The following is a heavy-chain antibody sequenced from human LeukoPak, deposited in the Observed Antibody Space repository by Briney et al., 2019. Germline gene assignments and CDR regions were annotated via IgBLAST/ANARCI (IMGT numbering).Heavy chain of an antibody. D-gene: IGHD1-7*01. CDR3: ARGRTTFDY. Sequence: SETLSLTCTVSGGSISSGGYYWGCIRQLPGKGLEWIGYIYYSGSTYYNPSLKTRVTISVDTSKNQFSLKLSSLTGADTAVYYCARGRTTFDYWRRGTLVSVSS. CDR1: GGSISSGGYY. J-gene: IGHJ4*02. CDR2: IYYSGST. V-gene: IGHV4-31*03.